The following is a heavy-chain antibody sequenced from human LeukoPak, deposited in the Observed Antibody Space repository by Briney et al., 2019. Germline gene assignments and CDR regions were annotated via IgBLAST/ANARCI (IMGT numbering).Heavy chain of an antibody. J-gene: IGHJ6*02. CDR2: IIPVLNIT. V-gene: IGHV1-69*04. CDR1: GGTFSSSA. CDR3: ARDQGLTAPPPYGLDV. D-gene: IGHD5-18*01. Sequence: SVRVSCKTSGGTFSSSAITWVRQAPGQGLEWMGRIIPVLNITSYAQKFQGRVTITADTSTSTVYMELSSLRSEETAVYYCARDQGLTAPPPYGLDVWGQGTTVLVSS.